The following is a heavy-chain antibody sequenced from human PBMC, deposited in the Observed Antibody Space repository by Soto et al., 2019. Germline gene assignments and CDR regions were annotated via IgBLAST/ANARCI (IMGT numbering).Heavy chain of an antibody. D-gene: IGHD2-21*02. V-gene: IGHV3-30*03. CDR3: ARVATRLQSMEVLEY. J-gene: IGHJ4*02. Sequence: QVQLVESGGGVVQPGTSLRLSCKASGFIFRDYLIHWVRQAPGKGLEWLAVLSFDGTAENYADSTRGRFTISRDIPKSTTYLVINNVRRDDTAMYYCARVATRLQSMEVLEYWGQGTLVTVPS. CDR1: GFIFRDYL. CDR2: LSFDGTAE.